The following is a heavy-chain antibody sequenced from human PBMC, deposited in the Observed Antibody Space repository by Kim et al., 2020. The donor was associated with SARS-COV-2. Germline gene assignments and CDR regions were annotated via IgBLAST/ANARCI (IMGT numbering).Heavy chain of an antibody. CDR2: ISSNGGST. CDR3: ARAAGITIHGVVPSGYYYMHV. Sequence: GGSLRLSCAASGFTFSSYVMHWVRQAPGKGLEYVSGISSNGGSTDYANSVKDRFTISRDNSKNTLYLQMDSLRAEDMAVYYCARAAGITIHGVVPSGYYYMHVWAKGPRVRVSS. CDR1: GFTFSSYV. D-gene: IGHD3-3*01. J-gene: IGHJ6*03. V-gene: IGHV3-64*01.